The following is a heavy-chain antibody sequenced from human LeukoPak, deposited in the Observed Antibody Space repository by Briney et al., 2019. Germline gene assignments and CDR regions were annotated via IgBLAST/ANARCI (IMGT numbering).Heavy chain of an antibody. CDR2: ISSSSSYI. D-gene: IGHD2-2*01. Sequence: PGGSLRLSCAASGFTFSSYSMNWVRQAPGKGLEWVSSISSSSSYIYYADSVKGRVTISRDNAKNSLYLQMNSLRAEDTAVYYCARDPAHEGLDQPEFFDYWGQGTLVTVSS. CDR3: ARDPAHEGLDQPEFFDY. J-gene: IGHJ4*02. CDR1: GFTFSSYS. V-gene: IGHV3-21*01.